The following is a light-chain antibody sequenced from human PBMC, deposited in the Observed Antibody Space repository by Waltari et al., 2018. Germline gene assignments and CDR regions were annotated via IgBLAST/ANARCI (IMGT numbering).Light chain of an antibody. Sequence: DIQMTQSPSSVSASVGDRVNITCRTSESICSFLNWYQQTPGRAPKLLIYAASALQRDVPSRFSGRGSGTEFTLTISSLQPDDFATYYCQQIYSGVTFGPGTRVDLK. CDR1: ESICSF. CDR2: AAS. V-gene: IGKV1-39*01. CDR3: QQIYSGVT. J-gene: IGKJ3*01.